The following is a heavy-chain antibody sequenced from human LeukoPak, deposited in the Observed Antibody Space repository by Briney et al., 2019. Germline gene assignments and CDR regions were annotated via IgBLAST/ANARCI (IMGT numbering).Heavy chain of an antibody. CDR2: IRSTANGYAT. Sequence: GGSLRLSCAASGFTFSGSALHWVRQASGKGLEWVGRIRSTANGYATAYAASVKGRFTISRDDSKNTAYLQMDSLKTEDTAVYYCTTDPREYSSSSVWFDPWGQGTLVTVSS. J-gene: IGHJ5*02. V-gene: IGHV3-73*01. CDR1: GFTFSGSA. D-gene: IGHD6-6*01. CDR3: TTDPREYSSSSVWFDP.